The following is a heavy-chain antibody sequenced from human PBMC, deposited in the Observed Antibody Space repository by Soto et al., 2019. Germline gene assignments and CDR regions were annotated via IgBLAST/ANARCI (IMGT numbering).Heavy chain of an antibody. CDR2: ISYDGSNK. CDR3: AKESLGRHFDFDY. J-gene: IGHJ4*02. V-gene: IGHV3-30-3*01. CDR1: GLTFSSYV. Sequence: PGGSLRLSCAASGLTFSSYVMHWVRQAPGKGLEWVTSISYDGSNKYYADSVKGRFTISRDNSRNTLYLETNSLRAEDTAVYHCAKESLGRHFDFDYWGQGTLVTVS. D-gene: IGHD3-10*01.